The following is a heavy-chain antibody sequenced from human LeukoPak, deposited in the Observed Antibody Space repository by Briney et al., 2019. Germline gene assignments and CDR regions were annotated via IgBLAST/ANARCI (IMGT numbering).Heavy chain of an antibody. Sequence: ASVKVSCKVSGYTLVELSMHWVRQVPGKGLEWMGGFDPEDGETIYAQKFLGRVTMTEDRSTDTAYLELSGLRSEDAAVYYCATIRRYCSGGNCYARRLAPLDIWGQGTMVTVSS. CDR3: ATIRRYCSGGNCYARRLAPLDI. V-gene: IGHV1-24*01. D-gene: IGHD2-15*01. J-gene: IGHJ3*02. CDR2: FDPEDGET. CDR1: GYTLVELS.